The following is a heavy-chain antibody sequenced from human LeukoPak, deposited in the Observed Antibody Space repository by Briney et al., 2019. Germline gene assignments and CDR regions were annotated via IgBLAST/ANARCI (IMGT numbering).Heavy chain of an antibody. Sequence: PSETLSLTCTVSGGSISSNDYYWDWIRQPPGMGLEYIGSIYYSGSTYYNPSLKSRVTISADTSKNQFSLKLSSVTAADTAVYYCARHRGSSSLFDYWGQGTLVTVSS. CDR1: GGSISSNDYY. V-gene: IGHV4-39*01. CDR2: IYYSGST. CDR3: ARHRGSSSLFDY. D-gene: IGHD6-6*01. J-gene: IGHJ4*02.